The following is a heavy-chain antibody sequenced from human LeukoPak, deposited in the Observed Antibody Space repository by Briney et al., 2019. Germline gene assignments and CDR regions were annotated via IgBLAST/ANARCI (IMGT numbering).Heavy chain of an antibody. CDR3: ARDQGAVLLWFGESYDAFDI. D-gene: IGHD3-10*01. CDR2: INPNSGGT. J-gene: IGHJ3*02. V-gene: IGHV1-2*02. CDR1: GYTFTGYY. Sequence: ASVKVSCKASGYTFTGYYMHWVRQAPGQGLEWMGWINPNSGGTNYAQKFQGRVTMTRDTSISTAYMELSRLRSDDTAVYYCARDQGAVLLWFGESYDAFDIWGQGTMVTVSS.